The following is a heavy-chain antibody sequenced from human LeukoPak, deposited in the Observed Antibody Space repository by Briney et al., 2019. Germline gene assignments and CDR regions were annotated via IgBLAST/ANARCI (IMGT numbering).Heavy chain of an antibody. V-gene: IGHV3-9*01. D-gene: IGHD6-19*01. CDR3: AKESIAVSLDY. J-gene: IGHJ4*02. CDR1: GFTFDDYA. Sequence: GGSLRLSCAASGFTFDDYAMHWVRQAPGKGLEWVSGISWNSGSIGYADSVKGRFTISRDNAKNSLYLQMNSLRAEDTALYYCAKESIAVSLDYWGQGTLVTVSS. CDR2: ISWNSGSI.